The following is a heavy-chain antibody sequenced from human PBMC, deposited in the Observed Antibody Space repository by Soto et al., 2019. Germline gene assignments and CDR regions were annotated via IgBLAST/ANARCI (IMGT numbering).Heavy chain of an antibody. V-gene: IGHV1-69*01. CDR3: ARSQGSSTSLEIYFYYYYGMDF. D-gene: IGHD2-2*01. CDR2: ITPISGTA. CDR1: GGTFSSYA. J-gene: IGHJ6*02. Sequence: QVQLVQSGAEVKKPGSSVKVSCKASGGTFSSYAISWVRQAPGQGLEWMGGITPISGTANYAQKFQGRVTITADESTSTAYMELSSLRSEDTAVYYCARSQGSSTSLEIYFYYYYGMDFWGQRTTVTVSS.